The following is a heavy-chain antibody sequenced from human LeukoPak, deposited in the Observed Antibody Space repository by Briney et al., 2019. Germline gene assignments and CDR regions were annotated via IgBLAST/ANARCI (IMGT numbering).Heavy chain of an antibody. J-gene: IGHJ6*03. Sequence: SVKVSCKASGFTFTSSAMQWVRQARGQRLEWIGWIVVGSGNTNYAQKFQGRVTITADKSTSTAYMELSSLRSEDTAVYYCARAPGIAAAGTEGVYYYYYYMDVWGKGTTVTVSS. CDR1: GFTFTSSA. D-gene: IGHD6-13*01. V-gene: IGHV1-58*02. CDR3: ARAPGIAAAGTEGVYYYYYYMDV. CDR2: IVVGSGNT.